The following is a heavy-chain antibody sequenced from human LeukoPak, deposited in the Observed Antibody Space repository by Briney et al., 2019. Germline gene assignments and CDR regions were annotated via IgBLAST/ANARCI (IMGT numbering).Heavy chain of an antibody. D-gene: IGHD2-2*01. V-gene: IGHV3-33*01. J-gene: IGHJ6*03. CDR3: ARDARRAGEIVVVPAAPTPYYHYMDV. CDR1: GFTFSSYG. Sequence: GGSLRLSCAASGFTFSSYGMHWVRQAPGKGLEWVAVIWYDGSNKYYADSVKGRFTISRDNSKNTLYLQMNSLRAEDTAVFYCARDARRAGEIVVVPAAPTPYYHYMDVWGKGTTVTGS. CDR2: IWYDGSNK.